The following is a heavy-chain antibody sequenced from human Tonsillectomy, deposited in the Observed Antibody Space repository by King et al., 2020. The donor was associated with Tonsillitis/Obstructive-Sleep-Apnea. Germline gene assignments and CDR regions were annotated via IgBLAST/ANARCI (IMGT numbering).Heavy chain of an antibody. Sequence: VQLVESGGGLVQPGGSLRLSCAASGFTFSSYATHWVRQAPGKGLEYVSAISSNGGSTYYANSVKGRFTISRDNSKNTLYIQMVSLRAEDMAVYYCATRLGDLSDDFDIWGQGTMVTVSS. CDR2: ISSNGGST. J-gene: IGHJ3*02. V-gene: IGHV3-64*01. D-gene: IGHD6-25*01. CDR3: ATRLGDLSDDFDI. CDR1: GFTFSSYA.